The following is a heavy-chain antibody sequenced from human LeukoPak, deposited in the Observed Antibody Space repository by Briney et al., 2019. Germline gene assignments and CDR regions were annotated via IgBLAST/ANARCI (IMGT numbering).Heavy chain of an antibody. D-gene: IGHD3-10*01. CDR2: INHSGST. V-gene: IGHV4-34*01. CDR1: GGSFSGYY. CDR3: ARAAYYGSSNWFDP. Sequence: SETLSLTCAVYGGSFSGYYWSWIRQPPGKGLEWIGEINHSGSTNYNPSLKSRVTISVDTSKNQFSLKLSSVTAADTAVYYCARAAYYGSSNWFDPWGQGTLVTVSS. J-gene: IGHJ5*02.